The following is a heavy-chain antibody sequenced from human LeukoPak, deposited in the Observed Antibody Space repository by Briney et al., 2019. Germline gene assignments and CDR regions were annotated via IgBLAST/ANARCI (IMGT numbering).Heavy chain of an antibody. Sequence: SETLSLTCTVSGGSISNYYWSWIRQPPGKGLEWIGYIYYSGSTNHNPSLKSRVTISVDASKNQFSLKLSSVTAADTAVYYCARAGQFIAARPITFDYWGQGTLVTVSS. V-gene: IGHV4-59*01. D-gene: IGHD6-6*01. J-gene: IGHJ4*02. CDR3: ARAGQFIAARPITFDY. CDR2: IYYSGST. CDR1: GGSISNYY.